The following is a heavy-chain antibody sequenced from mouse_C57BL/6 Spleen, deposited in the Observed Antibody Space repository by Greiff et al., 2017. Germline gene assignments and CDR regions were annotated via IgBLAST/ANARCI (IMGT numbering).Heavy chain of an antibody. D-gene: IGHD1-1*01. V-gene: IGHV1-55*01. Sequence: QVQLKQPGAELVKPGASVKMSCKASGYTFTSYWITWVKQRPGQGLEWIGDIYPGSGSTNYNEKFKSKATLTVDTSSSTAYMQLSSLTSEDSAVYYCARSGSTVVASTGYFDVWGTGTTVTVSS. CDR2: IYPGSGST. CDR1: GYTFTSYW. J-gene: IGHJ1*03. CDR3: ARSGSTVVASTGYFDV.